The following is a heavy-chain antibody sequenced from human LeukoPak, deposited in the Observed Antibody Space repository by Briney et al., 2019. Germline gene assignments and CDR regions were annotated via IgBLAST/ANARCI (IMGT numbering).Heavy chain of an antibody. V-gene: IGHV4-59*01. Sequence: SQTLSLTCTVSGGSINSYYWSWIQQPPGKGLEWIGYIYYSGSTNYSPSLKGRVTISVDTSKNQFSLKLSSVTAADTAVYYCARGLAAAGTSYFDYWGQGTLVTVSS. CDR1: GGSINSYY. CDR3: ARGLAAAGTSYFDY. J-gene: IGHJ4*02. CDR2: IYYSGST. D-gene: IGHD6-13*01.